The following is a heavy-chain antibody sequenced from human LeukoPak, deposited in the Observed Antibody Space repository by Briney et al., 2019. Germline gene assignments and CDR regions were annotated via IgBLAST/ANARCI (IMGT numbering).Heavy chain of an antibody. V-gene: IGHV3-74*01. J-gene: IGHJ6*03. Sequence: GGSLRLSCAASGFTFSSYWMHWVRQAPGKGLVWVSRIKSDGSNYYADSVKGRFTISRDNAKNTLYLEMNSLRAEDTAMYYCARGAYGYYYMDVWGKGTTVTVSS. D-gene: IGHD4-17*01. CDR2: IKSDGSN. CDR1: GFTFSSYW. CDR3: ARGAYGYYYMDV.